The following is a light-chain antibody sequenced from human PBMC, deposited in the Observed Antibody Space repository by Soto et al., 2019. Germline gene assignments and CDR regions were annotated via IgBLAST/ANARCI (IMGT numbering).Light chain of an antibody. Sequence: QSALTQPASVSGSPGQSITISCTGTSSDVGSHNLVSWYQQHPGQAPKLMIYEVSKRPLRVSARFSASKSGNPASLTISGLQAEDEADYYCCAYGGSRAVFGGGTQLTVL. CDR3: CAYGGSRAV. J-gene: IGLJ7*01. CDR2: EVS. V-gene: IGLV2-23*02. CDR1: SSDVGSHNL.